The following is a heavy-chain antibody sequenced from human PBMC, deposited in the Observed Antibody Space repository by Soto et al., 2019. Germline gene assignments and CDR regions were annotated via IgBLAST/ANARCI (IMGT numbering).Heavy chain of an antibody. CDR3: ARGGYITMVRGVIKAPDY. D-gene: IGHD3-10*01. CDR1: GGSISRGGYY. Sequence: PSGTLSLTXTVSGGSISRGGYYWSWIRQHPGKGLEWIGYIYYSGSTYYNPSLKSRVTISVDTSKNQFSLKLSSVTAADTAVYYCARGGYITMVRGVIKAPDYWGQGTLVTVSS. CDR2: IYYSGST. J-gene: IGHJ4*02. V-gene: IGHV4-31*02.